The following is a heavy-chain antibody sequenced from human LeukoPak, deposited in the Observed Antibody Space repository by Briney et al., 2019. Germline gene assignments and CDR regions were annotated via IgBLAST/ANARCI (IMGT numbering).Heavy chain of an antibody. V-gene: IGHV3-21*01. CDR3: AREWGMATIDY. J-gene: IGHJ4*02. CDR2: ISSSSSYI. Sequence: GGSLRLSCAASGFTFSSYSMNWVRQTPGKGLEWVSSISSSSSYIYYADSVKGRFTISRDNAKNSLYLQINSLRAEDTAVYYCAREWGMATIDYWGQGTLVTVSS. CDR1: GFTFSSYS. D-gene: IGHD5-24*01.